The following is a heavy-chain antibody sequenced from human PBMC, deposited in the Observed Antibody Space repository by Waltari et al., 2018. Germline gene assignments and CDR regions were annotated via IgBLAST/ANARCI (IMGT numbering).Heavy chain of an antibody. V-gene: IGHV4-30-4*08. CDR2: IYYSGNT. Sequence: QVQLQESGPGLVKPSQTLSLTCSVSGGSISRDAYYWNWIRQPPGKGLEWIGYIYYSGNTYYNPSLMSRVTISVDTSKNQFSLRLSSVTAADTAVYYCARGAGGGYNFDCWGQGTLVTVSS. CDR1: GGSISRDAYY. J-gene: IGHJ4*02. D-gene: IGHD3-22*01. CDR3: ARGAGGGYNFDC.